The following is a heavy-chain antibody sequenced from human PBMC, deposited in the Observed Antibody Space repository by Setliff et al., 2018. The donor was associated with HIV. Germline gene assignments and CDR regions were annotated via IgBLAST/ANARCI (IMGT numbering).Heavy chain of an antibody. V-gene: IGHV4-31*03. J-gene: IGHJ4*02. D-gene: IGHD2-2*01. Sequence: SETLSLTCTVSGGSISSGGYYWSWIRQHPGKGLEWIGYIYYSGSTYYNPSLKSRVTISVDTSKNQFSLKLSSVTAADTAMYYCARALGYCSSTSCYAVYFDSWGQGTLVTVPQ. CDR2: IYYSGST. CDR3: ARALGYCSSTSCYAVYFDS. CDR1: GGSISSGGYY.